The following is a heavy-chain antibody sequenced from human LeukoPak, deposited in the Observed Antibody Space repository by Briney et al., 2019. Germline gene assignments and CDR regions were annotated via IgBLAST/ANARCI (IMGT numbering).Heavy chain of an antibody. CDR1: GFTFSSYA. CDR2: ISYDGSNE. D-gene: IGHD3-22*01. Sequence: GGSLRLSCAASGFTFSSYAMHWVRQAPGKGLEWVAVISYDGSNEYYADSVKGRFTISRDNSKNTLYLQMNSLRAEDTAVYYCARDGYYYDSSGLFDYWGQGTLVTVSS. CDR3: ARDGYYYDSSGLFDY. J-gene: IGHJ4*02. V-gene: IGHV3-30*04.